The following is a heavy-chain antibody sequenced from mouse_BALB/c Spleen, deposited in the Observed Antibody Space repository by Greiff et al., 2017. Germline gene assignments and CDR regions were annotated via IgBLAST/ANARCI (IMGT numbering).Heavy chain of an antibody. D-gene: IGHD2-1*01. J-gene: IGHJ3*01. CDR2: ISSGGSYT. Sequence: DVMLVESGGGLVKPGGSLKLSCAASGFTFSSYAMSWVRQSPEKRLEWVAEISSGGSYTYYPDTVTGRVTISRDNAKNTLYLELSSLRSEDTAMCCCAREGTARNPFAYWGQGTLVTVSA. V-gene: IGHV5-9-4*01. CDR1: GFTFSSYA. CDR3: AREGTARNPFAY.